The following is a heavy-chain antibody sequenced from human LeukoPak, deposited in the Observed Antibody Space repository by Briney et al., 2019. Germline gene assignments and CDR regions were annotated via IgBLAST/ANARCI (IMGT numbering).Heavy chain of an antibody. CDR2: ISYDGGNK. Sequence: TGGSLRLSCAASGFTFRSYAMHWVRQAPGKGLEWVAVISYDGGNKYYADSVKGRFTISRDNSKNTLYLQMDSLRTEDTAVYYCARVGGHNSSWLRGYVDSWGQGTLVTVSS. D-gene: IGHD6-13*01. J-gene: IGHJ4*02. CDR3: ARVGGHNSSWLRGYVDS. V-gene: IGHV3-30-3*01. CDR1: GFTFRSYA.